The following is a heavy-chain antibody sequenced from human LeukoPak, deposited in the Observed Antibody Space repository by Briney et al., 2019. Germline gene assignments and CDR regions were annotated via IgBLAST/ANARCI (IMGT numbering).Heavy chain of an antibody. CDR3: ARALRYDDSSGYSAY. CDR1: VYTFTGHY. J-gene: IGHJ4*02. Sequence: ASVKVSCKASVYTFTGHYMHWVRQAPGQGPEWMGWINPKSGVTNYAQTLQGRVTMTRDTSISTVYMELSRLTTDDTAVYFCARALRYDDSSGYSAYWGQGTLVTVSS. V-gene: IGHV1-2*02. D-gene: IGHD3-22*01. CDR2: INPKSGVT.